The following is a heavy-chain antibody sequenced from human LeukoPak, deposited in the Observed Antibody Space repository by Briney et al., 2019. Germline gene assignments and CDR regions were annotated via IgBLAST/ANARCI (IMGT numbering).Heavy chain of an antibody. V-gene: IGHV3-11*06. D-gene: IGHD2-2*02. Sequence: KAGGSLRLSCAASGFTFSDYYMSWIRQAPGKGLEWVSYISSDSSYTNYADSVKGRFTISRDNSKNTLYLQMNSLRAEDTAVYYCAKVADGSSTSWYTLDYCGQGTLVTVSS. CDR1: GFTFSDYY. CDR3: AKVADGSSTSWYTLDY. CDR2: ISSDSSYT. J-gene: IGHJ4*02.